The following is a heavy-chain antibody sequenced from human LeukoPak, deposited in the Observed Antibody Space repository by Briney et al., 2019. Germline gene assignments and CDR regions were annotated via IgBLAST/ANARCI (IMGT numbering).Heavy chain of an antibody. V-gene: IGHV3-33*01. Sequence: PGGSLRLSCAASGFSFSSYDMHWVRQAPGKGLEWVAIIWLDGSAEYYGDSVKGRFTVSRDNSKNTLYLQMDNLRVEDTAVYYCARDLNREDFDYWGQGTLVAVSS. D-gene: IGHD1-14*01. J-gene: IGHJ4*02. CDR2: IWLDGSAE. CDR1: GFSFSSYD. CDR3: ARDLNREDFDY.